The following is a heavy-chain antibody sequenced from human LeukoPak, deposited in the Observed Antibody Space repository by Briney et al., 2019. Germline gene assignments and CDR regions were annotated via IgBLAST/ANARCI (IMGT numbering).Heavy chain of an antibody. CDR1: GFIFSSYW. J-gene: IGHJ4*02. V-gene: IGHV3-7*02. CDR2: IKQDGSEK. Sequence: GGSLRLSCAASGFIFSSYWMSWVRQAPGKGLEWVANIKQDGSEKYYVDSVKGRFTISRDNAKNSLHLQMNSLRAEDTAVYYCGKGGSLFHYWGQGTLVTVSS. D-gene: IGHD1-26*01. CDR3: GKGGSLFHY.